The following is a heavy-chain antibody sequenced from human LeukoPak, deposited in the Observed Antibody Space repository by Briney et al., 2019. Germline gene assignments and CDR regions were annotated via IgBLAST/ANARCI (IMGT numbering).Heavy chain of an antibody. CDR1: GGSISSYY. D-gene: IGHD2-2*01. CDR2: IYYSGST. Sequence: SETLSLTCTVSGGSISSYYWSWIRQPPGKGLEWIGYIYYSGSTYYNPSLKSRVTISVDTSKNQFSLKLSSVTAADTAVYYCARIPRYQLLRYYFDYWGQGTLVTVSS. V-gene: IGHV4-59*04. CDR3: ARIPRYQLLRYYFDY. J-gene: IGHJ4*02.